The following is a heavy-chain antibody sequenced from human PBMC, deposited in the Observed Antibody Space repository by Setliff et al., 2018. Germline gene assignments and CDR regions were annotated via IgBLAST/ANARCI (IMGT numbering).Heavy chain of an antibody. J-gene: IGHJ4*01. V-gene: IGHV1-18*01. CDR1: GYPFDQSV. CDR3: ARLVRFCTRTACQRLAGDES. CDR2: ISPHTGNA. Sequence: ASVKVSCKTSGYPFDQSVVSWVRQAPGQGLEWVGWISPHTGNAYYPQNLQGRVTLTTDTSTTTAYMELTSLRPDDTAGYYCARLVRFCTRTACQRLAGDESRGQGTLVTVSS. D-gene: IGHD2-8*01.